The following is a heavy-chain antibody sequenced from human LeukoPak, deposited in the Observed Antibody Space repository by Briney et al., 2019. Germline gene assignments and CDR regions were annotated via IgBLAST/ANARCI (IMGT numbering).Heavy chain of an antibody. CDR1: GFTFSSYA. CDR2: ISYDGSNK. V-gene: IGHV3-30-3*01. D-gene: IGHD4-17*01. J-gene: IGHJ4*02. Sequence: GGSLRLSCAASGFTFSSYAMHWVRQAPGKGLEWVAVISYDGSNKYYADSVKGRFTISRDNSKNTLYLQMNSLRAEDTAVYYCASPRADYGDYFDYWGQGPLVTVPS. CDR3: ASPRADYGDYFDY.